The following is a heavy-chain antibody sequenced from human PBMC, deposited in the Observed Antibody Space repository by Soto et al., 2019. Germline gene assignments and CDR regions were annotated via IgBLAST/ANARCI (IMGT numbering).Heavy chain of an antibody. V-gene: IGHV5-10-1*01. CDR3: ARTWEWELLRYYGMDV. D-gene: IGHD1-26*01. CDR2: IDPSDSYT. J-gene: IGHJ6*02. CDR1: GYSFTSYW. Sequence: PGESLKISCKGSGYSFTSYWISWVRQMPGKGLEWMGRIDPSDSYTNYSPSFQGHVTISADKSISTAYLQWSSLKASDTAMYYCARTWEWELLRYYGMDVWGQGTTVTVSS.